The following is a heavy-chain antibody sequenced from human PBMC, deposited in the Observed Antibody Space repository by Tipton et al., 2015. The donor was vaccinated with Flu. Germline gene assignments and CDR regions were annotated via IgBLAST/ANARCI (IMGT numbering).Heavy chain of an antibody. Sequence: QVQLVQSGAEVKKPGSSVKVSCKASGGTFSSYAISWVRQAPGQGLEWMGGIIPIFGTANYAQKFQGRVTITADESTSTAYMELGSLRSEDTAVYYCARGHYDFWRGYTRYYYGMDVWGQGTTVTVSS. CDR2: IIPIFGTA. J-gene: IGHJ6*02. V-gene: IGHV1-69*01. CDR3: ARGHYDFWRGYTRYYYGMDV. D-gene: IGHD3-3*01. CDR1: GGTFSSYA.